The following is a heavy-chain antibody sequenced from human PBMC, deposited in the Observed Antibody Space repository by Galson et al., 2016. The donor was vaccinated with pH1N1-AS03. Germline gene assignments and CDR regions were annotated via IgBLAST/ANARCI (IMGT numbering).Heavy chain of an antibody. J-gene: IGHJ3*01. CDR2: FIPIFGTT. V-gene: IGHV1-69*05. Sequence: SVKVSCKASGGTFDNHPINWVRQAPGQGLEWMGGFIPIFGTTNYAPKYQGRVTFTTDDSTTTLYMELSNLRSEDTAVYYCARNSDSLGAFDVWGQGTLLSVSS. CDR3: ARNSDSLGAFDV. CDR1: GGTFDNHP. D-gene: IGHD1-7*01.